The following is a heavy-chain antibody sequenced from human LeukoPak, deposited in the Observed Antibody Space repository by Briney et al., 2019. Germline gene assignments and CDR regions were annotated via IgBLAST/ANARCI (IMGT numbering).Heavy chain of an antibody. D-gene: IGHD2-8*01. Sequence: PSETLSLTCTVSGGSISSYYWSWIRQPPGKGLEWIGYIYHGGSTNYNPSLKSRVSISVDTSKNQSSLKVRSVTAADTAVYYCARGHVGSYAYYYYYGMDVWGQGTTVTVSS. CDR2: IYHGGST. J-gene: IGHJ6*02. V-gene: IGHV4-59*12. CDR1: GGSISSYY. CDR3: ARGHVGSYAYYYYYGMDV.